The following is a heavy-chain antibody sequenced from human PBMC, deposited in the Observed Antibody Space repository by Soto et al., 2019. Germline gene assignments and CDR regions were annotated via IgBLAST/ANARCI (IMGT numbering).Heavy chain of an antibody. V-gene: IGHV4-34*01. CDR3: ARVGTYCSSTSCYFNR. J-gene: IGHJ4*02. CDR1: GGSFSGYY. CDR2: INHSGST. Sequence: PSETLSLTCAVYGGSFSGYYWSWIRQPPGKGLEWIGEINHSGSTNYNPSLKSRVTISVDTSKNQFSLKLSSVTAADTAVYYCARVGTYCSSTSCYFNRWGQGTLVTVSS. D-gene: IGHD2-2*01.